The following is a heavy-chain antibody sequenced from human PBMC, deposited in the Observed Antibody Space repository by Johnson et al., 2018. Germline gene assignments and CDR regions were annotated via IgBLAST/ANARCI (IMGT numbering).Heavy chain of an antibody. D-gene: IGHD2-15*01. Sequence: QVQLVQSGGGVVQPGRSLRLSCAASGFTFSSYGMHWVRQAPGKGLEWVAVISYDGSNKYYADSVKGRFTISRDNSKNTLYLQMNSLRAEDTAVYYCARARCRGGSCYCYSYYLDGWVKGTTVTVSS. CDR2: ISYDGSNK. J-gene: IGHJ6*03. CDR3: ARARCRGGSCYCYSYYLDG. V-gene: IGHV3-30*03. CDR1: GFTFSSYG.